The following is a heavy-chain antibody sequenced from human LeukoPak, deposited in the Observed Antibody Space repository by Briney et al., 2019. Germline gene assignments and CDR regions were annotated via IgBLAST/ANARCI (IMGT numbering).Heavy chain of an antibody. J-gene: IGHJ3*02. Sequence: GGSLRLSCGASGFSCRDSFLSSFRQAPGKGLEWVSYISGRGNIIYYADSVKGRFTISRDNAKNSLYLQMNSLRAEHTAVYFYVSSIRGGVPFAFDIWGQGAMVTVSS. V-gene: IGHV3-11*01. CDR3: VSSIRGGVPFAFDI. CDR1: GFSCRDSF. CDR2: ISGRGNII. D-gene: IGHD3-3*01.